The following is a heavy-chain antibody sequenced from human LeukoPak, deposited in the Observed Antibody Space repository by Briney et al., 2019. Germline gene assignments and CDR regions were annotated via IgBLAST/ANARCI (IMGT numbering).Heavy chain of an antibody. CDR3: ARRYGSGSYYRFDY. V-gene: IGHV4-39*07. Sequence: SETLSLTCTVSGGSIRSSYYYWGWIRQPPGKGLEWIGSIYDSGSTYYNPSLKSRVTISVDTSKNQFSLKLSSVTAADTAVYYCARRYGSGSYYRFDYWGQGTLVTVSS. CDR2: IYDSGST. D-gene: IGHD3-10*01. CDR1: GGSIRSSYYY. J-gene: IGHJ4*02.